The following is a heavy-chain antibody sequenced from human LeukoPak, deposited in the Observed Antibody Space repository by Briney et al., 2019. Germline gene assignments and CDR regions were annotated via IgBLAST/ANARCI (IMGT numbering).Heavy chain of an antibody. CDR2: ISGSGGST. J-gene: IGHJ3*02. V-gene: IGHV3-23*01. D-gene: IGHD3-10*01. CDR3: AKVSMVRGVIIDAWYAFDI. Sequence: GGSLRLSCAASGFTFSSYAMSWVRQAPGKGLEWVSAISGSGGSTYYADSVKGRFTISRDNSKNTLYLQMNSLRAEDTAVYYCAKVSMVRGVIIDAWYAFDIWGQGTMVTVSS. CDR1: GFTFSSYA.